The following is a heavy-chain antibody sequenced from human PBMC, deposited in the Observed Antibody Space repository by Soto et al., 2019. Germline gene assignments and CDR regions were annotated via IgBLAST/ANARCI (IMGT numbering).Heavy chain of an antibody. J-gene: IGHJ4*02. D-gene: IGHD3-10*01. Sequence: QITLRESGPALVKPTQTLTLTCTFSGFSLSTSGEAVGWIRQPPGKGLEWLALIYWNGIERYSPCLKNRLSITKDSSKNNVDLTMTNMDPVDTATYYCAHGDPLDFHYWGQGTLVTVSS. CDR3: AHGDPLDFHY. V-gene: IGHV2-5*01. CDR1: GFSLSTSGEA. CDR2: IYWNGIE.